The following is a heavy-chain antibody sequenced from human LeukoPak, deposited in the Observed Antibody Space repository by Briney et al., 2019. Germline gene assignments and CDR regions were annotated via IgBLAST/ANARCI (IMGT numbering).Heavy chain of an antibody. Sequence: ASVKVSCKASGYTFTRCYMHWVRQDPGQGLEWMEIISPSGASTTYAQKFQGRVTMTRDTSPSTVYMELSNLRSEDTAVYYCARVRGLGVYSNYFDYWGQGTLVTVSS. CDR1: GYTFTRCY. CDR2: ISPSGAST. D-gene: IGHD4-17*01. J-gene: IGHJ4*02. CDR3: ARVRGLGVYSNYFDY. V-gene: IGHV1-46*01.